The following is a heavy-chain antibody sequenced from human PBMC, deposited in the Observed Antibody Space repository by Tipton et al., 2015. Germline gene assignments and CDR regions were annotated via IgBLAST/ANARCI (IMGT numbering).Heavy chain of an antibody. CDR3: ARLPPPELRYFDWLSHFDY. D-gene: IGHD3-9*01. V-gene: IGHV4-39*01. CDR2: IYYSGNP. Sequence: LSCTVSGGYISSSSYYWGWIRQPPGKGLEWIGTIYYSGNPYYNPSLRSRVTISVDTSKNQFSLKLSSVTAADTAVYYCARLPPPELRYFDWLSHFDYWGQGTVVTVSS. J-gene: IGHJ4*02. CDR1: GGYISSSSYY.